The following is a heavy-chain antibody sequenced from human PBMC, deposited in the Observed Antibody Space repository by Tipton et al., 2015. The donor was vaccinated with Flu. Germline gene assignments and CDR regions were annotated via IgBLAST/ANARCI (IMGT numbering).Heavy chain of an antibody. CDR2: ISYDGSNK. Sequence: SLRLSCAASGFTFSSYAMHWVRQAPGKGLEWVAVISYDGSNKYYADSVKCRFTISRDNSKNTLYLQMNSLRAEDTAVYYCARGEQWLSTYWGQGTLVTVSS. CDR1: GFTFSSYA. D-gene: IGHD6-19*01. J-gene: IGHJ4*02. V-gene: IGHV3-30*04. CDR3: ARGEQWLSTY.